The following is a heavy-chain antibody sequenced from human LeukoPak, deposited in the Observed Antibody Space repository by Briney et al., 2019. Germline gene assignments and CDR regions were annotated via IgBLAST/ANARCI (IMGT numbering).Heavy chain of an antibody. Sequence: SETLSLSCTVAVSSISTYYWSGIRRPPGEVLEWIGYIHASGPTNSDPYLKSRIPISVDTSKNQFSLKLSSVPEADTAVYYCARVPSYASASYPGSKRPSRWFDPWGQGPVVPVSS. CDR3: ARVPSYASASYPGSKRPSRWFDP. CDR1: VSSISTYY. V-gene: IGHV4-59*13. CDR2: IHASGPT. D-gene: IGHD3-10*01. J-gene: IGHJ5*02.